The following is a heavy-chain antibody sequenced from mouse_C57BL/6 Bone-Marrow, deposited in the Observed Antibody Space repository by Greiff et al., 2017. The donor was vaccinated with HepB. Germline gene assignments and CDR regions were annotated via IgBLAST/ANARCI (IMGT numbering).Heavy chain of an antibody. CDR3: ASGGLFAY. V-gene: IGHV1-81*01. J-gene: IGHJ3*01. D-gene: IGHD3-3*01. CDR1: GYTFTSYG. Sequence: QVQLQQSGAELARPGASVKLSCKASGYTFTSYGISWVKQRTGQGLEWIGEIYPRSGNTYYNEKFKGKATMTADKSSSTAYMELRSLTSEDSAVYFCASGGLFAYGGRGTLVTVSA. CDR2: IYPRSGNT.